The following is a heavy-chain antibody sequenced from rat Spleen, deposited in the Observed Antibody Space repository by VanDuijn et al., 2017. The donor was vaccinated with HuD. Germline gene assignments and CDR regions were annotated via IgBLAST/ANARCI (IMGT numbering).Heavy chain of an antibody. D-gene: IGHD1-10*01. CDR2: ISYSGST. J-gene: IGHJ2*01. CDR3: ARSVYNNYLLFDY. V-gene: IGHV3-1*01. Sequence: EVQLQESGPGLVKPSQSLSLTCSVTGYSITSNYWGWIRKFPGNKMEWIGHISYSGSTSYNPSLKSRISITRDTSKNQFFLQLNSVTTEDTATYYCARSVYNNYLLFDYWGQGVMVTVSS. CDR1: GYSITSNY.